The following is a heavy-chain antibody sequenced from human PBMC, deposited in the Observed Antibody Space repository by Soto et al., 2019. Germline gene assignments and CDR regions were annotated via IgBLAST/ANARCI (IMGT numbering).Heavy chain of an antibody. J-gene: IGHJ4*01. CDR2: ISLSSTII. CDR1: GFTFSQYS. Sequence: GGSLRLSCAASGFTFSQYSMNWVRQAPGKGLDWLSYISLSSTIIYYADSVKGRFTISRDNAKNSLYLQMNSLRDEDSAVYFCARGVETLDYWGHGTLVTVSS. CDR3: ARGVETLDY. V-gene: IGHV3-48*02.